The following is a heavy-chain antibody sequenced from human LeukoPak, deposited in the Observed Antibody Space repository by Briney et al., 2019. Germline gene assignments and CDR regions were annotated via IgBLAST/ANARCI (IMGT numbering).Heavy chain of an antibody. V-gene: IGHV4-61*02. CDR3: AREIVPDYYYYYMDV. J-gene: IGHJ6*03. CDR2: IYTSGST. CDR1: GGSISSGSYY. D-gene: IGHD2-8*01. Sequence: PSETLSPTCTVSGGSISSGSYYWSWIRQPAGKGLEGIGRIYTSGSTNYNPSLKSRVTISVDTSKNQFSLKLSSVTAADAAVDYCAREIVPDYYYYYMDVWGKGTTVTISS.